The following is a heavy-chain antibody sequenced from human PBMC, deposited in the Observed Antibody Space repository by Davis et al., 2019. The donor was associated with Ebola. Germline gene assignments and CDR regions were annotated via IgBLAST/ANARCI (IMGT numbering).Heavy chain of an antibody. CDR2: TNEDGTTT. CDR1: GFTFSSYW. Sequence: HTGGSLRLSCAASGFTFSSYWMHWVRQVPGKGLVWVSRTNEDGTTTNYADSVRGRFTISRDNAKNTLYLQMNSLRAEDTAINYCARDLCGMDDYWGPGTLVTVSS. J-gene: IGHJ4*02. V-gene: IGHV3-74*01. CDR3: ARDLCGMDDY. D-gene: IGHD2-21*01.